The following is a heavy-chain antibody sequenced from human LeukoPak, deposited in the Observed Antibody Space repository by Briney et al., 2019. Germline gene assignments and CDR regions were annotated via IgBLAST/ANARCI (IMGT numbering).Heavy chain of an antibody. D-gene: IGHD6-13*01. J-gene: IGHJ4*02. CDR1: GDRVSINSAA. V-gene: IGHV6-1*01. CDR3: ARVVAPQYSSSWLGLFDY. CDR2: TYYRSKWYN. Sequence: SQTLSLTCAISGDRVSINSAAWNWIRQSPSRGLEWLGRTYYRSKWYNDYAVSVKSRITINPDTSKNQFSLQLNSVTPEDTAVYYCARVVAPQYSSSWLGLFDYWGQGTLVTVSS.